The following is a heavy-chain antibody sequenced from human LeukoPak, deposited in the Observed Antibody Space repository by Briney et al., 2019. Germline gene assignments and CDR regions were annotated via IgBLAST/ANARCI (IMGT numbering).Heavy chain of an antibody. V-gene: IGHV1-69*13. CDR1: GGTFSSYA. CDR2: IIPIFGTA. D-gene: IGHD2-2*02. Sequence: SVKVSCKASGGTFSSYAISWVRQAPGQGLEWMGGIIPIFGTANYAQKFQGRVTITADESTSTAYMELSSLRSEDTAVYYCARDYCSSTSCYNFDYRGQGTLVTVSS. J-gene: IGHJ4*02. CDR3: ARDYCSSTSCYNFDY.